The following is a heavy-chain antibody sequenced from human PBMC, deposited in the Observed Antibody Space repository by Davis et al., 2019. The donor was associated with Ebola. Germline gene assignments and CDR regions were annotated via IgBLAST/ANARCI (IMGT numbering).Heavy chain of an antibody. J-gene: IGHJ4*02. D-gene: IGHD6-19*01. Sequence: GGSLRLSCAASGFAVDSRYLIWVRQAPGKGLEWVAVISYDGSNKYYADSVKGRFTISRDNSKNTLYLQMNSLRAEDTAVYYCAKQWLVLELKDYWGQGTLVTVSS. CDR3: AKQWLVLELKDY. CDR1: GFAVDSRY. V-gene: IGHV3-30*18. CDR2: ISYDGSNK.